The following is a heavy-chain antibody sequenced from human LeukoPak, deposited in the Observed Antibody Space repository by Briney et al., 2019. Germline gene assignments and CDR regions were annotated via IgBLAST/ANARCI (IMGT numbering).Heavy chain of an antibody. D-gene: IGHD1-26*01. V-gene: IGHV3-7*03. CDR3: ARGKDIDAGSYLAPLDY. Sequence: PGGSLRLSCAASGFTFSSYWMSWVRQAPGKGLEWVANIKQDGSEKYYVDSVKGRFTISRDNAKNSLYLQMNSLRAEDTAVYYCARGKDIDAGSYLAPLDYWGQGTLVTVSS. CDR1: GFTFSSYW. CDR2: IKQDGSEK. J-gene: IGHJ4*02.